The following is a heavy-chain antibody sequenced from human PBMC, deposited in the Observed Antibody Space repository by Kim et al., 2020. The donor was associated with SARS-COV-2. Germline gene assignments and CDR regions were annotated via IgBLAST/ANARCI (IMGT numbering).Heavy chain of an antibody. CDR2: ISHDVSSK. D-gene: IGHD5-18*01. CDR1: GFTFSTYG. V-gene: IGHV3-30*18. J-gene: IGHJ6*02. Sequence: GGSLRLSCAASGFTFSTYGMHWVRQAPGKGLEWVAVISHDVSSKLYADSVKGRFTISRDNSKNTLYLQINILRVEDTAVYYCAKEGYSYGSPHGGGLDVWGQGTTVTVSS. CDR3: AKEGYSYGSPHGGGLDV.